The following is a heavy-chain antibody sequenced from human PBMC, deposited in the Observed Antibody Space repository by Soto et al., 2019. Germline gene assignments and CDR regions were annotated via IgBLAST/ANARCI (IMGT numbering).Heavy chain of an antibody. Sequence: SETLSLTCTVSGGSMRNYFWTWSRQPPGKGLEWIGYIHYSGTTSFFPSYNPSLRSRVTISEDTSKNQFSLKLLSVTTADTAVYFCAAGEASSRNLAPYYLDFWGQGTLVTVSS. V-gene: IGHV4-59*01. CDR1: GGSMRNYF. J-gene: IGHJ4*02. CDR2: IHYSGTT. CDR3: AAGEASSRNLAPYYLDF. D-gene: IGHD6-13*01.